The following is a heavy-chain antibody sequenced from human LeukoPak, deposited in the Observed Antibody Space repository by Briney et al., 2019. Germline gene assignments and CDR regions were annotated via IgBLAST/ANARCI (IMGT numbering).Heavy chain of an antibody. Sequence: GGSLRLSCAASGFTVSSNYMSWVRQAPGKGLEWVSAISGSGGSTYYADSVKGRFTISRDNSKNTLYLQMNSLRAEDTAVYYCAKGDYDFWSGPPDYWGQGTLVTVSS. J-gene: IGHJ4*02. D-gene: IGHD3-3*01. CDR1: GFTVSSNY. CDR2: ISGSGGST. CDR3: AKGDYDFWSGPPDY. V-gene: IGHV3-23*01.